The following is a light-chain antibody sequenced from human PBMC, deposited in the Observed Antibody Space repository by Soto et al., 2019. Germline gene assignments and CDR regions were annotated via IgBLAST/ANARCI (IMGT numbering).Light chain of an antibody. V-gene: IGKV3-20*01. CDR1: QSLTGDF. J-gene: IGKJ2*01. Sequence: DIVLTQSPGTLSLSPGDSATLSCRASQSLTGDFLAWYQQKRGQAPRLLIYAASTRATGVPDRFRGSGSGTDFTLTITRLEPEDFAVYFCQQFSQSRYSFGQGTNLEIK. CDR2: AAS. CDR3: QQFSQSRYS.